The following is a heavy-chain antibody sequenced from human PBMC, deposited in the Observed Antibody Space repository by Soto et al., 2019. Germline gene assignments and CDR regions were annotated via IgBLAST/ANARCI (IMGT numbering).Heavy chain of an antibody. D-gene: IGHD3-3*01. J-gene: IGHJ4*02. CDR2: IYWDDDK. V-gene: IGHV2-5*02. CDR3: AHRVLRTVFGLVTTTAIYFDF. Sequence: QITLNESGPTQVKPRQTLTLTCTFSGFSLTTSGVGVGWIRQSPGKAPEWLALIYWDDDKRYSPSLKSRLTITKYSSKNQVVLTMARLDPADTATYYCAHRVLRTVFGLVTTTAIYFDFWGQGTPVAVSS. CDR1: GFSLTTSGVG.